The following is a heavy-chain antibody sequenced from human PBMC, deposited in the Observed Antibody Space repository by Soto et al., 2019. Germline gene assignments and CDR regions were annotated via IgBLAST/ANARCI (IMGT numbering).Heavy chain of an antibody. CDR3: ASLTYYDFWSGYVASGYYYMDV. D-gene: IGHD3-3*01. J-gene: IGHJ6*03. CDR1: GGSISSSSYY. CDR2: IYYSGST. V-gene: IGHV4-39*01. Sequence: PSETLYLTCIVSGGSISSSSYYWGWIRQHSGKGLEWIGSIYYSGSTYYNPSLKSRVTISVDTSKNQFSLKLSSVTAADTAVYYCASLTYYDFWSGYVASGYYYMDVWGKGTTVTVSS.